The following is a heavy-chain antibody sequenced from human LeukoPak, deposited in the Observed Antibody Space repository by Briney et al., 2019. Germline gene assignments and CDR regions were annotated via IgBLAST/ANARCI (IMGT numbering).Heavy chain of an antibody. V-gene: IGHV1-2*02. D-gene: IGHD4-17*01. CDR2: INPNSGGT. Sequence: ASVTVSCKSSGYTFTCYYMHWVRQAPGQGLEWMGWINPNSGGTNYAQKFQGRVTMTRDTSISTAYMELSRLRSDDTAVYYCARDGVGGVYGDYGYFDLWGRGTLVTVSS. CDR3: ARDGVGGVYGDYGYFDL. CDR1: GYTFTCYY. J-gene: IGHJ2*01.